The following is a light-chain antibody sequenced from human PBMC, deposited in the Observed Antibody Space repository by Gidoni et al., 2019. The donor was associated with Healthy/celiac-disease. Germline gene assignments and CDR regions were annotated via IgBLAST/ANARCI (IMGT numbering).Light chain of an antibody. CDR3: QQYNNWPPFT. Sequence: EIVMTQSPATLSVSPGERATLSCRASPSVNSNLAWYQQKPGQAPRLLIYGASTRATGIPARFSGSGSGTEFTLTISSLQSEDFAVYYCQQYNNWPPFTFGPGTKVDIK. CDR1: PSVNSN. V-gene: IGKV3-15*01. J-gene: IGKJ3*01. CDR2: GAS.